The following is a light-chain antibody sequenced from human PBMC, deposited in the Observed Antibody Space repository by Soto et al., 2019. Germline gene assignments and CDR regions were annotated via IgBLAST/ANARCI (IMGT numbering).Light chain of an antibody. CDR3: QQSFSSPPIT. CDR2: SAS. V-gene: IGKV1-39*01. CDR1: QSVGNF. J-gene: IGKJ5*01. Sequence: DIQMTQSPSSLSASVGDRITITCRASQSVGNFLVWYQQKPGKAPKLLIHSASTLQSGVPSRFNGSGSGTDFTLTISSLQPEDVATYYCQQSFSSPPITFGQGTRLEIK.